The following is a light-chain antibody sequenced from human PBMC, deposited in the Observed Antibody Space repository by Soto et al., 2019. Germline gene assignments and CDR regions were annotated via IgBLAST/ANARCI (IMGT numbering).Light chain of an antibody. CDR1: SSDVGGYDY. CDR2: DVS. Sequence: QSALTQPASVSGSPGQSIAISCTGTSSDVGGYDYVSWYQHHPGKAPKLIIYDVSIRPSGVSSRLSGFKSGNTASLTISGLQAEDEADYYCSSYTSGNTLVVFGGGTQLTVL. J-gene: IGLJ7*01. V-gene: IGLV2-14*03. CDR3: SSYTSGNTLVV.